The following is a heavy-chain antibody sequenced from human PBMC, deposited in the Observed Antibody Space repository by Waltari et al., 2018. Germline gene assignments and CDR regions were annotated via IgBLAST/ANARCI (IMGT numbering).Heavy chain of an antibody. CDR1: GLNFSDYE. V-gene: IGHV3-48*03. Sequence: EVQLVESGGGLVQPGGSLRLSCAAYGLNFSDYEMNWVRQAPGKGWEWRSKVNSRGSTKYYADSLKGRFTVSRDHAKNSLSLQMNRLRAEDTAVYYCARSPLLRYFGELQNWYFDLWGRGTLVTVSS. J-gene: IGHJ2*01. CDR2: VNSRGSTK. D-gene: IGHD3-10*01. CDR3: ARSPLLRYFGELQNWYFDL.